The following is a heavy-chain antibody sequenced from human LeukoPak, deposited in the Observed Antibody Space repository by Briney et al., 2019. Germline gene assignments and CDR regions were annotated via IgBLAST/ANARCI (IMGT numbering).Heavy chain of an antibody. CDR2: ISGGGVTT. CDR1: GFAVSSNY. CDR3: ARNQQLGGHSYYYYGMDV. J-gene: IGHJ6*02. Sequence: GGSLRLSCAASGFAVSSNYMSWVRQAPGKGLEWVSGISGGGVTTYYADSVKGRFTISRDNSENTLYLQMNSLRADDTAIYYCARNQQLGGHSYYYYGMDVWGQGTTVTVSS. V-gene: IGHV3-53*01. D-gene: IGHD3-16*01.